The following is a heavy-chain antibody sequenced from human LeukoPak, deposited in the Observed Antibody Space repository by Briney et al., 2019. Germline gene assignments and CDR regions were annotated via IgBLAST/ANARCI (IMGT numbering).Heavy chain of an antibody. CDR2: IIPIFGTA. D-gene: IGHD6-19*01. V-gene: IGHV1-69*13. CDR3: ARGRIAVAGELDY. Sequence: GASVKVSCKASGGTFSSYAISWVRQAPRQGLEWMGGIIPIFGTANYAQKFQGRVTITADESTSTAYMELSSLRSEDTAVYYCARGRIAVAGELDYWGQGTLITVSS. CDR1: GGTFSSYA. J-gene: IGHJ4*02.